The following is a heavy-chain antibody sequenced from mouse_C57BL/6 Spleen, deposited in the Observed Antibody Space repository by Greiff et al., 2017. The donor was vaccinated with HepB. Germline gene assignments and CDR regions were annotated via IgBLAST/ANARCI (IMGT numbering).Heavy chain of an antibody. CDR1: GFNIKDYY. J-gene: IGHJ4*01. Sequence: VQLKESGAELVKPGASVKLSCTASGFNIKDYYMHWVKQRTEQGLVWIGRIDPEDGETKYAPKFQGQATITADTSSKTAYRQIRSLTSKDTAVYYCTRFGTTPGAMGNWGQGTTVTVSS. CDR3: TRFGTTPGAMGN. D-gene: IGHD1-1*01. CDR2: IDPEDGET. V-gene: IGHV14-2*01.